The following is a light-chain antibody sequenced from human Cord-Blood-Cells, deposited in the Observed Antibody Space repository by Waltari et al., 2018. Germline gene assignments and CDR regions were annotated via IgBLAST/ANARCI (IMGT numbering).Light chain of an antibody. CDR3: CSYAGSYTFYV. CDR1: SSDVGGYNY. Sequence: SALTQPRSVSGSPGQSVTISCPGTSSDVGGYNYVSWYQQHPGKAPKLMIYDVSKRPSGVPDRFSSSKSGNTASLTISGLQAEDEADYYCCSYAGSYTFYVFGTGTKVTVL. V-gene: IGLV2-11*01. J-gene: IGLJ1*01. CDR2: DVS.